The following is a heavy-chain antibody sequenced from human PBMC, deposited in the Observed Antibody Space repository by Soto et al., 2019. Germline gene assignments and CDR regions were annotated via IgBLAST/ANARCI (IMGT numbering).Heavy chain of an antibody. V-gene: IGHV4-59*01. Sequence: SETLSLTCTVSGDSMSSYYWSWIRQPPGKGLEWIGYIYYSGSTTYNPSLRSRVTMSVDTSKNQFSLRLSSVTAADTAVYYCARAKSNYQPFAHWGQGSQVTVSS. J-gene: IGHJ4*02. D-gene: IGHD4-4*01. CDR1: GDSMSSYY. CDR2: IYYSGST. CDR3: ARAKSNYQPFAH.